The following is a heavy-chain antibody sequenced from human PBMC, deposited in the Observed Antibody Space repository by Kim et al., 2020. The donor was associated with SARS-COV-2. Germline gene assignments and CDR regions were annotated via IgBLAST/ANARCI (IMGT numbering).Heavy chain of an antibody. V-gene: IGHV1-58*01. D-gene: IGHD3-22*01. CDR1: GFTFTSSA. Sequence: SVKVSCKASGFTFTSSAVQWVRQARGQRLEWIGWIVVGSGNTNYAQKFQERVTITRDMSTSTAYMELSSLRSEDTAVYYCAATPYYYDSSGYYYRYWGQGTLVTVSS. CDR3: AATPYYYDSSGYYYRY. CDR2: IVVGSGNT. J-gene: IGHJ4*02.